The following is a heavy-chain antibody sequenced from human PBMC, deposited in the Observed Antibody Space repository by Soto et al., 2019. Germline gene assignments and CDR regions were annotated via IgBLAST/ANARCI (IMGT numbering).Heavy chain of an antibody. CDR1: GGSVSSGSYY. CDR3: ARDHVVRGVINWFDP. V-gene: IGHV4-61*01. J-gene: IGHJ5*02. D-gene: IGHD3-10*01. CDR2: IYYSGST. Sequence: PSETLSLTCTVSGGSVSSGSYYWSWIRQPPGKGLEWIGYIYYSGSTNYNPSLKSRVTISVDTSKNKFSLKLSSVTAADTAVYYCARDHVVRGVINWFDPWGQGTLVTVS.